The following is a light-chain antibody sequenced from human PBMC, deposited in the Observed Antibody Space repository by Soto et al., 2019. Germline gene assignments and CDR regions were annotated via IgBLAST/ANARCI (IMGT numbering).Light chain of an antibody. J-gene: IGKJ1*01. V-gene: IGKV1-39*01. CDR1: QSIVTY. CDR3: QQSYSTPPWT. CDR2: AAS. Sequence: DIQMTQSPSSLSASVGDRVTITCRASQSIVTYLNWYLLKPGKAPKLLIYAASNLQSGIPSRFGGSGSGTDFTLTISSLQPEDFATYFCQQSYSTPPWTFGQGTKVDIK.